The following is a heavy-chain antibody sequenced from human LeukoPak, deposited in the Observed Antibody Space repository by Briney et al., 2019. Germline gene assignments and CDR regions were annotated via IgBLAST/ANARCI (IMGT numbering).Heavy chain of an antibody. CDR3: AKDQIDLDY. J-gene: IGHJ4*02. D-gene: IGHD3-22*01. V-gene: IGHV3-23*01. Sequence: PGGSLRLSCAASGFTFSNSAMSWVRQAPGKGLEWVSTISGSGGSTYYADSVKGRFTISRDNSKNTLYLQRNGLRADDTAVYSCAKDQIDLDYWGQGTLVSVSS. CDR1: GFTFSNSA. CDR2: ISGSGGST.